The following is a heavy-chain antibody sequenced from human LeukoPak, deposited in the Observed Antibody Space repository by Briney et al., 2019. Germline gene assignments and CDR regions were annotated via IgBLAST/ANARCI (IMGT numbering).Heavy chain of an antibody. V-gene: IGHV1-69*05. CDR1: GGTFTYYA. J-gene: IGHJ4*02. D-gene: IGHD1-7*01. CDR3: VRDTPLGTGTKAFYLAY. CDR2: IIPTFGTA. Sequence: ASVKVSCKASGGTFTYYAVSWVRQAPGQGFEWMGRIIPTFGTANYAQKFQGRVTFTTDESTTTAYMELYSLRSEDTAVYYCVRDTPLGTGTKAFYLAYWGQGTLVTVSS.